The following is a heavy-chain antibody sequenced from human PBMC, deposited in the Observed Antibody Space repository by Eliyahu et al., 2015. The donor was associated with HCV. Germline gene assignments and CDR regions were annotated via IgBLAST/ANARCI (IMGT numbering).Heavy chain of an antibody. CDR2: ISANRGNT. J-gene: IGHJ3*01. CDR1: GYTFPTYG. Sequence: QVQMVQSGAEVKRPGASVKVSCKASGYTFPTYGISWVRQAPGQGHEWMGWISANRGNTVYAQNLQGRVALTRDTSTNTAYMELRSLRSDDTAVYYCARDKQYAFDVWGQGTMVTVSS. V-gene: IGHV1-18*01. D-gene: IGHD1/OR15-1a*01. CDR3: ARDKQYAFDV.